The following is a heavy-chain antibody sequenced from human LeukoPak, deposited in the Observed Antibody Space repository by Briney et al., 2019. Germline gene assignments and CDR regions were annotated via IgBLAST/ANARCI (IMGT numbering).Heavy chain of an antibody. V-gene: IGHV3-30-3*01. CDR3: AKDLDFSLPPTYYFDY. J-gene: IGHJ4*02. Sequence: GGSLRLSCAASGFTFSSYAMLWVRQARGRGLEWVAVISYDGSNKYYADSVKGRFTISRDNSKNTLYLQMNSLRAEDTAVYYCAKDLDFSLPPTYYFDYWGQGTLVTVSS. D-gene: IGHD3/OR15-3a*01. CDR2: ISYDGSNK. CDR1: GFTFSSYA.